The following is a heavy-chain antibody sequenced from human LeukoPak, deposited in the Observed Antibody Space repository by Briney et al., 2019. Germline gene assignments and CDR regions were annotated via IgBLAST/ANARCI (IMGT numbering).Heavy chain of an antibody. CDR1: GGSFSGYY. Sequence: SETLSLTCAVYGGSFSGYYWSWIRQPPGKGLEWIGDISHSGSTNYNPSLKSRVTISVDTSKNQFSLKLSSVTAADTAVYYCAIVKKGLGTSFDYWGQGTLVTVSS. CDR3: AIVKKGLGTSFDY. J-gene: IGHJ4*02. CDR2: ISHSGST. D-gene: IGHD2-2*01. V-gene: IGHV4-34*01.